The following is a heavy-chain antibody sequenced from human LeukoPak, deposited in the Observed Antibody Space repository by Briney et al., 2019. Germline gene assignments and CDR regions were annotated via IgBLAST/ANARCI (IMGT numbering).Heavy chain of an antibody. CDR2: ISYDGSNK. D-gene: IGHD6-19*01. V-gene: IGHV3-30*04. J-gene: IGHJ6*02. Sequence: GGSLRLSCAASGFTFSSYAMHWVRQAPGKGLKWVAVISYDGSNKYYADSVKGRFTISRDNSKNTLYLQMNSLRAEDTAVYYCARDSGSSGGYGMDVWGQGTTVTVSS. CDR1: GFTFSSYA. CDR3: ARDSGSSGGYGMDV.